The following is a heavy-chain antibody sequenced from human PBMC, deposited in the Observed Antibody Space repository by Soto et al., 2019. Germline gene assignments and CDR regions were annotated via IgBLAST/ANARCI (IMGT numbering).Heavy chain of an antibody. V-gene: IGHV3-15*01. CDR3: ATCGGDCYLNY. D-gene: IGHD2-21*02. CDR2: IKSKSIGGTI. CDR1: GFTFSNAW. J-gene: IGHJ4*02. Sequence: GGSLRLSCAASGFTFSNAWMNWVRQAPGKGLEWVGRIKSKSIGGTINYAAPVKGRFTISRDDSGNTLYLQMNSLKTEDTAVYYCATCGGDCYLNYWGQGALVTVSS.